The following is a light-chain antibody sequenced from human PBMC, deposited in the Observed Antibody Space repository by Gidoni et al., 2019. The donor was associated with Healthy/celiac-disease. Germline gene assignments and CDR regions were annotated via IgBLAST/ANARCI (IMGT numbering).Light chain of an antibody. V-gene: IGLV1-51*02. CDR1: SPNIGTNY. J-gene: IGLJ3*02. Sequence: QSVLTQPPSVSAAPGQKVTISCSGSSPNIGTNYVSWYQQLPGKAPKLLIYENNKRPSGIPDLFSGSKSGTSATLGITGLQTGDEADYYCGTWDSSLSAGWVFGGGTKLTVL. CDR3: GTWDSSLSAGWV. CDR2: ENN.